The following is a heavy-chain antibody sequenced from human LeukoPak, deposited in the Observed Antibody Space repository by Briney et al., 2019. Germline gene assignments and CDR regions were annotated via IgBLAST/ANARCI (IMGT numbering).Heavy chain of an antibody. V-gene: IGHV3-48*01. Sequence: PGGSLRLSCAASGFTFSSYSMNWVRQAPGKGLEWVSYISSSSSTIYYADSVKGRFTISRDNAKNSLYLQMNSLRAEDTAVYYCARDFRYYYGSGSYYYYYYYMDVWGKGTTVTVSS. CDR3: ARDFRYYYGSGSYYYYYYYMDV. J-gene: IGHJ6*03. CDR2: ISSSSSTI. CDR1: GFTFSSYS. D-gene: IGHD3-10*01.